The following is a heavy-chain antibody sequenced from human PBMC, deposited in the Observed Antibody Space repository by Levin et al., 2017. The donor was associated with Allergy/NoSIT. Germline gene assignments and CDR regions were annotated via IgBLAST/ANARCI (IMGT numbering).Heavy chain of an antibody. D-gene: IGHD3-3*01. CDR1: GGSIISTNYY. J-gene: IGHJ5*02. V-gene: IGHV4-39*02. CDR3: ARSSSLEWFDT. CDR2: IYYTGSS. Sequence: SETLSLTCTVSGGSIISTNYYWGWIRQPPGKGLEWIGSIYYTGSSHYNPSLQSRATISVDTSKDHFPPHLSSVHAADSAVYYCARSSSLEWFDTWGQGTLVTVSS.